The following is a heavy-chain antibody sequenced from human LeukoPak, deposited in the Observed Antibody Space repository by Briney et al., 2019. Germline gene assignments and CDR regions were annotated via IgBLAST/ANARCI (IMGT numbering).Heavy chain of an antibody. Sequence: PSETLSLTCTAPGGSISSSSYYWGWIRQPPGKGLEWIASIYYSGSTYYNPSLKSRVTISVDTSKNQLSLKLSSLTAADTAVYYCARHEYSGSYYGLSWFDPWGQGTLVTVSS. CDR1: GGSISSSSYY. V-gene: IGHV4-39*01. CDR3: ARHEYSGSYYGLSWFDP. CDR2: IYYSGST. D-gene: IGHD1-26*01. J-gene: IGHJ5*02.